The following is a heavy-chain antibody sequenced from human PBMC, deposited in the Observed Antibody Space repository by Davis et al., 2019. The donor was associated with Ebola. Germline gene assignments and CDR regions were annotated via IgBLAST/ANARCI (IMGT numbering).Heavy chain of an antibody. Sequence: ASVKVSCKASGNTFYYYGISWVRQAPGHGLEWMGWISAVSGATNYAQKFQGRVTITTDTSASTVYLDLTSLRSEDTAVFYCARASFGYNSGWYADYWGPGSLVTVSS. D-gene: IGHD6-19*01. CDR2: ISAVSGAT. CDR1: GNTFYYYG. J-gene: IGHJ4*02. V-gene: IGHV1-18*04. CDR3: ARASFGYNSGWYADY.